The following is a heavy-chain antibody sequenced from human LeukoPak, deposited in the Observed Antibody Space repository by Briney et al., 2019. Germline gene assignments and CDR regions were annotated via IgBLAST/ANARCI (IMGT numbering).Heavy chain of an antibody. CDR1: GGSFSGHY. V-gene: IGHV4-34*01. Sequence: SETLSLTCAVYGGSFSGHYWSWIRQPPGKGLEWIGEINHSGSTNYNPSLKSRVTISVDTSKNQFSLKLSSVTAADTAVYYCARGGPIVVVPAAIRAHDYWGQGTLVTVSS. D-gene: IGHD2-2*02. CDR2: INHSGST. J-gene: IGHJ4*02. CDR3: ARGGPIVVVPAAIRAHDY.